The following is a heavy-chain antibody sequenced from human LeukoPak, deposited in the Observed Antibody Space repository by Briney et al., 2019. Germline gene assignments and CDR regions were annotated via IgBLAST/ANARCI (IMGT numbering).Heavy chain of an antibody. CDR3: AKDQPTSYDSSDTFDY. CDR1: GFTFSSYA. J-gene: IGHJ4*02. Sequence: GGSLRLSCAASGFTFSSYAMSWVRQAPGKGLEWVSAISGSGGSTYYADSVKGRFTISRDNSKNTLYLQMNSLRAEDTAVYYCAKDQPTSYDSSDTFDYWGQGTLVTVSS. CDR2: ISGSGGST. V-gene: IGHV3-23*01. D-gene: IGHD3-22*01.